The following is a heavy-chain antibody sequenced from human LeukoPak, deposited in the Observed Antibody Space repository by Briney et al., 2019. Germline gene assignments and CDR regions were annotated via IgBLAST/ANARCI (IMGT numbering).Heavy chain of an antibody. D-gene: IGHD2-21*01. CDR1: GGSFSGYY. CDR3: AISNSTLGFDP. J-gene: IGHJ5*02. Sequence: SETLSLTCAVYGGSFSGYYWSWIRQPPGKGLEWIGEINHSGSTNYNPSLKSRVTISVDTSKNQFSLKPSSVTAADTAVYYCAISNSTLGFDPWGQGTLVTVSS. CDR2: INHSGST. V-gene: IGHV4-34*01.